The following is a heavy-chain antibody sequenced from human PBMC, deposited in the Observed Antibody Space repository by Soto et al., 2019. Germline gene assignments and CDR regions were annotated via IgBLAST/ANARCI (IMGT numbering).Heavy chain of an antibody. J-gene: IGHJ4*02. CDR2: IIPMVGTP. Sequence: QVQLVQSGAEVKKPGSSAKVSCKASGDAFTNYIFDWVRQAPGQGLEWMGGIIPMVGTPKYAQTFQDRVTISADVSTGTAYLELTSLRFDDTAVYYCARGRDQPPVGLYFDSWGEGTRVTVSS. D-gene: IGHD1-26*01. V-gene: IGHV1-69*01. CDR1: GDAFTNYI. CDR3: ARGRDQPPVGLYFDS.